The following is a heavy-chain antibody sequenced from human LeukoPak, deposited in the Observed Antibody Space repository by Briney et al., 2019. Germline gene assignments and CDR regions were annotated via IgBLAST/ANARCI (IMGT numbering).Heavy chain of an antibody. CDR3: AKGIAAAGSLNYFDY. CDR2: ISWNSGSI. D-gene: IGHD6-13*01. CDR1: GFTFDDYA. V-gene: IGHV3-9*01. J-gene: IGHJ4*02. Sequence: PGGSLRLSCAASGFTFDDYAMHWVRQAPGKGLEWVSGISWNSGSIGYADSVKGRFTISRDNAKNSLYLQMNSLRAEDTALYYCAKGIAAAGSLNYFDYWGQGTLVTVSS.